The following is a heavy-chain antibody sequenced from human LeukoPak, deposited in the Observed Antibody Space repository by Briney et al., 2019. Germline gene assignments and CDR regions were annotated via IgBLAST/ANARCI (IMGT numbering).Heavy chain of an antibody. Sequence: GESLKISCKGSGYSFTSYWIGWVRQMPGKGLEWMGIIYPGGSDTRYSPSFQGQVTISADKSISTAYLQWSSLKASDTAMYYCARYTAPDSSGYLYNWFDPWGQGTLVTVSS. CDR1: GYSFTSYW. CDR2: IYPGGSDT. V-gene: IGHV5-51*01. CDR3: ARYTAPDSSGYLYNWFDP. J-gene: IGHJ5*02. D-gene: IGHD3-22*01.